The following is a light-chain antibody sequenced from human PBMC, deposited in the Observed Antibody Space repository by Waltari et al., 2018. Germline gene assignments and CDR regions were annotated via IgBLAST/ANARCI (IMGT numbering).Light chain of an antibody. J-gene: IGLJ3*02. CDR3: ATWDDSLSVWL. CDR1: NSNLGSNY. CDR2: DNN. Sequence: QSVLTQSPSASGPPGQRVIISCSGSNSNLGSNYVYWYQHHPGAAPKLLIFDNNLRPSRVPDRFSGSKSGTSVSLAINGLRSEDEADYYCATWDDSLSVWLFGGGTKLTVL. V-gene: IGLV1-47*02.